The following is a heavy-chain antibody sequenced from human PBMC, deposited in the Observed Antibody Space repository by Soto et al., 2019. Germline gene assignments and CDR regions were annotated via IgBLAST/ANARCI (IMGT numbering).Heavy chain of an antibody. CDR3: AQPGALTHYYYGMDV. J-gene: IGHJ6*02. Sequence: GASVKVSCKASGGTFSSYAISWVRQAPGQGPEWMGGIIPIFGTANYAQKFQGRVTITADESTSTAYMELSSLRSEDTAVYYCAQPGALTHYYYGMDVWGQGTTVTVS. V-gene: IGHV1-69*13. D-gene: IGHD7-27*01. CDR2: IIPIFGTA. CDR1: GGTFSSYA.